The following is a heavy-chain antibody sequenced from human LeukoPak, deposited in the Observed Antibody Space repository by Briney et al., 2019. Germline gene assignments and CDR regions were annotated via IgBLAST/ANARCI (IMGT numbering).Heavy chain of an antibody. Sequence: GGSLRLSRAASGFTFSTYDMHWVRQATGKGLEWVSAIGTAGDPYYSGSVKGRFTISRENAKNSLYLQMNSLRVGDTAVYYCARAPPYCSSTSCSYWYFDLWGRGTLVTVSS. CDR1: GFTFSTYD. D-gene: IGHD2-2*01. V-gene: IGHV3-13*05. J-gene: IGHJ2*01. CDR3: ARAPPYCSSTSCSYWYFDL. CDR2: IGTAGDP.